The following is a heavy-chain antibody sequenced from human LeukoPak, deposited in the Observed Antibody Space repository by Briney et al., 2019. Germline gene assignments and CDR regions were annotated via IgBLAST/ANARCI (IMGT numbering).Heavy chain of an antibody. D-gene: IGHD4-17*01. CDR2: IYYSGST. J-gene: IGHJ4*02. CDR1: GGSISSGGYY. V-gene: IGHV4-31*03. CDR3: ARVDGDYAFDY. Sequence: MPLETLSLTCTVSGGSISSGGYYWSWIRQHPGKGLEWIGYIYYSGSTYYNPSPKSRVTISVDTSKNQFSLKLSSVTAADTAVYYCARVDGDYAFDYWGQGTLVTVSS.